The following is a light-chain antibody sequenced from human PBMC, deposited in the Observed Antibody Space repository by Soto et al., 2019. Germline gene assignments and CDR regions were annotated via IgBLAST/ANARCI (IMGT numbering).Light chain of an antibody. CDR3: QHSAASPWP. Sequence: EIGFTRSPSTMSLSPVVRATISCRTSRIVSRNLAFYQHKPGQAPRCLLSGASTRATGIPGRFSRSGSGTDFTLSTCRLEPEDFAVYNCQHSAASPWPFGQGTKVHIK. CDR2: GAS. V-gene: IGKV3-20*01. CDR1: RIVSRN. J-gene: IGKJ1*01.